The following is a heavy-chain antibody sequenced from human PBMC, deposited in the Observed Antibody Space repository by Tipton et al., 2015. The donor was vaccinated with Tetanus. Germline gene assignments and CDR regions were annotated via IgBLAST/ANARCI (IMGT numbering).Heavy chain of an antibody. CDR3: ARDPKHLVPDHGAFDI. V-gene: IGHV3-30*04. D-gene: IGHD6-6*01. J-gene: IGHJ3*02. Sequence: SLRLSCAASGFTFSTYAIHWVRQAPGKGLEWVAVISHDGSNKFYADSVKGRFTLSRDNSKNTLYLQMNSLRAEDTAVYYCARDPKHLVPDHGAFDIWGQGTMVTVSS. CDR1: GFTFSTYA. CDR2: ISHDGSNK.